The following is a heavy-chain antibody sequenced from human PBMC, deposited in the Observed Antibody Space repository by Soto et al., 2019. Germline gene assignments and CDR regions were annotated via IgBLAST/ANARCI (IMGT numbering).Heavy chain of an antibody. CDR2: IYYSGST. CDR3: ARGTKWELLDAFDI. D-gene: IGHD1-26*01. Sequence: PSETLSLTCTVSGGSISSYYWSWIRQPPGKGLEWIGYIYYSGSTNYNPSLKSRVTISVDTSKNQFSLKLSSVTAADTAVYYCARGTKWELLDAFDIWGQGTMVSVSS. V-gene: IGHV4-59*01. J-gene: IGHJ3*02. CDR1: GGSISSYY.